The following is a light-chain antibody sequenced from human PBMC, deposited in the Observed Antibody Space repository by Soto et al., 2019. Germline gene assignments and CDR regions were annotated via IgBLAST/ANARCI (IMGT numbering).Light chain of an antibody. CDR2: EVH. Sequence: QSALTQPPSVSGSPGQSVTISCIGTSSDVGTYDRVSWYQPPPGTAPKLILFEVHYRPSGVPDRFSGSKSGNTASLTISGLQAEDEADYYCGSYAARTTVLFGGGTQLTVL. J-gene: IGLJ2*01. CDR1: SSDVGTYDR. V-gene: IGLV2-18*02. CDR3: GSYAARTTVL.